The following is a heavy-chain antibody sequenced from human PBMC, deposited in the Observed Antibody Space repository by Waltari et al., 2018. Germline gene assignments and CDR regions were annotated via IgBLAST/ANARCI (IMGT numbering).Heavy chain of an antibody. CDR2: SSSSSYI. Sequence: EVQLVESGGGLVKPGGSLRLSCAASGFTFSSYSMNWVRQAPGKGLEWVSSSSSSSYIYYADSVKGRFTISRDNAKNSLYLQMNSLRAEDTAVYYCARASLRYFDWSPSDYWGQGTLVTVSS. D-gene: IGHD3-9*01. CDR1: GFTFSSYS. CDR3: ARASLRYFDWSPSDY. V-gene: IGHV3-21*01. J-gene: IGHJ4*02.